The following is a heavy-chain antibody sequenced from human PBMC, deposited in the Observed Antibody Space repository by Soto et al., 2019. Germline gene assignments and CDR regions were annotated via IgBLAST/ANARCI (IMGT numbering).Heavy chain of an antibody. CDR3: AKDDPYYYDSSGYYGPFDY. J-gene: IGHJ4*02. V-gene: IGHV3-30*18. CDR2: ISYDGSNT. D-gene: IGHD3-22*01. CDR1: GFTFSRYG. Sequence: VGPLRLSCAASGFTFSRYGIHWVRQATGKGLERVALISYDGSNTYYADSVKGRFTISRDNSKNTLYLQMNSLGAEDTAMYYCAKDDPYYYDSSGYYGPFDYWGQGTLVTVSS.